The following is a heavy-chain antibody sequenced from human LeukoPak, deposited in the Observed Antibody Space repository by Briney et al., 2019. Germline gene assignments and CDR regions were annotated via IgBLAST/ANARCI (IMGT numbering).Heavy chain of an antibody. CDR1: GYSISSGYY. J-gene: IGHJ4*02. V-gene: IGHV4-38-2*01. CDR2: IYHSGST. CDR3: ARNGTSSYFDY. D-gene: IGHD2-2*01. Sequence: PSETLSLTCAVSGYSISSGYYWGRIRQAPGKGLEWTGSIYHSGSTHYNPSLKSRVTISVDTPKNQFSLKLSAVTAADTAVYYCARNGTSSYFDYWGQGTLVTVSS.